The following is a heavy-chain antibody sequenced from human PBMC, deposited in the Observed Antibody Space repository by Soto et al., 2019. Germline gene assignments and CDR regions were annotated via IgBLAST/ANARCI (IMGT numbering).Heavy chain of an antibody. CDR2: IYPGDSDT. V-gene: IGHV5-51*01. J-gene: IGHJ4*01. CDR1: GYSVTSYW. CDR3: ASLRYCSSTSCSNFDY. Sequence: VAYLKISCTGSGYSVTSYWIGWVGEMAWKGVGWMGSIYPGDSDTSYSPSFQGHVTISADKSISTAYLQWSILKASDTAMYYCASLRYCSSTSCSNFDYWGHGTLVTVSS. D-gene: IGHD2-2*01.